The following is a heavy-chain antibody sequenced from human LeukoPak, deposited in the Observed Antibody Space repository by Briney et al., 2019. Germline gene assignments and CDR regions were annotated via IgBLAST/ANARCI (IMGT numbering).Heavy chain of an antibody. Sequence: GGCLRLSCAASGFTFSSYAMHWVRQAPGKGLEWVAVISYDGSNKYYADSVKGRFTISRDNSKNTLYLQMNSLRAEDTAVYYCARDSPYSQQQLAYYFDYWGQGTLVTVSS. J-gene: IGHJ4*02. D-gene: IGHD6-13*01. CDR1: GFTFSSYA. CDR3: ARDSPYSQQQLAYYFDY. V-gene: IGHV3-30*04. CDR2: ISYDGSNK.